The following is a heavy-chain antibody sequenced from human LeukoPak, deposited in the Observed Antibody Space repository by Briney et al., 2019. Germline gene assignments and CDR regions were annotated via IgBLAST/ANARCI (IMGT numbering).Heavy chain of an antibody. D-gene: IGHD3-22*01. Sequence: GGSLRLPCAASGISFSSHGMHWVRQAPDKGLEWVAVIWYDGSNIYYADSVKGRFTISRDNSKNTLYLQMNSLRAEDTALYYCARARNDYDSNGFSFLDYWGQGTLVTVSS. CDR2: IWYDGSNI. J-gene: IGHJ4*02. CDR1: GISFSSHG. CDR3: ARARNDYDSNGFSFLDY. V-gene: IGHV3-33*01.